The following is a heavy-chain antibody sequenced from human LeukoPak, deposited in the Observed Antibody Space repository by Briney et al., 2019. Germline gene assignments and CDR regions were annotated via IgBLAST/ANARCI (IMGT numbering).Heavy chain of an antibody. J-gene: IGHJ4*02. D-gene: IGHD4-17*01. CDR1: GFTFSSYS. CDR3: AKASDYLGNYFDY. Sequence: GRSLRLSCAASGFTFSSYSMNWVRQAPGKGLEWVSYISSSSNTIYYADSVKGRFTISRDNSKNTLYLQMNSLRAEDTAVYYCAKASDYLGNYFDYWGQGTLVTVSS. CDR2: ISSSSNTI. V-gene: IGHV3-48*01.